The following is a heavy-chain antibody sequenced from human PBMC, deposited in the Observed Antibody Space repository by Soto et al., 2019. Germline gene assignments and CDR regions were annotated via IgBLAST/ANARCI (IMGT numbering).Heavy chain of an antibody. D-gene: IGHD2-15*01. CDR3: AKNAGGTCSSRVHC. Sequence: GSLRLSCAASGFTFTSHAMNWVRQAPGKGLEWVAGITPGGDNTYYADSVKGRFTISRDNSKNTVYLQMNYLRAEDTALYYCAKNAGGTCSSRVHCCGQGTLVTV. CDR1: GFTFTSHA. CDR2: ITPGGDNT. V-gene: IGHV3-23*01. J-gene: IGHJ4*02.